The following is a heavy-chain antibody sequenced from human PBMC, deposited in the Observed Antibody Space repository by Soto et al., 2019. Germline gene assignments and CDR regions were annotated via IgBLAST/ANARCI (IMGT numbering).Heavy chain of an antibody. CDR1: GFTFSDYT. Sequence: GGSLRLSCSASGFTFSDYTVHWVRQAPGKGLEWVSAISGSGGSTYYADSVKGRFTISRDNSKNTLYLQMNSLRAEDTALYYCAKGYCSSTSRFWFALCGQRSLVTVSS. CDR3: AKGYCSSTSRFWFAL. CDR2: ISGSGGST. V-gene: IGHV3-23*01. D-gene: IGHD2-2*01. J-gene: IGHJ5*02.